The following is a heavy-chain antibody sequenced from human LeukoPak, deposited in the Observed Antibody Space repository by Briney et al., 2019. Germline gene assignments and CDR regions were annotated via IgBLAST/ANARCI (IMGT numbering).Heavy chain of an antibody. CDR1: GYTFTSYG. CDR2: ISAYNGNT. V-gene: IGHV1-18*03. J-gene: IGHJ4*02. D-gene: IGHD5-18*01. Sequence: GASVKVSCKASGYTFTSYGISWVRQAPGQGLEWMGWISAYNGNTNYAQKFQGRVTVTTDTSTSTAYMELRSLRSDDMAVYYCARDRGTWIQLWLIDYWGQGTLVTVSS. CDR3: ARDRGTWIQLWLIDY.